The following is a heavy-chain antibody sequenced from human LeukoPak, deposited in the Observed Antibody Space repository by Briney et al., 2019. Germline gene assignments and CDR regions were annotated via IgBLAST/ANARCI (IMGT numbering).Heavy chain of an antibody. V-gene: IGHV3-23*01. D-gene: IGHD3-22*01. CDR1: GFTFSSYA. Sequence: SGGSLRLSCAASGFTFSSYAMSWVRQAPGKGLEWVSGISGSGGSTYYADSVRGRFTISRDNSKNTLYLQMNSLRAEDTAVYYCAKTYYYDSSGYYYWYFDLWGRGTLVTVSS. CDR2: ISGSGGST. J-gene: IGHJ2*01. CDR3: AKTYYYDSSGYYYWYFDL.